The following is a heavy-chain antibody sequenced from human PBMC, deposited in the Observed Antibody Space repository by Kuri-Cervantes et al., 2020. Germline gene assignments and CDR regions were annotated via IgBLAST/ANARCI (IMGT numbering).Heavy chain of an antibody. CDR2: ISSSGSTI. Sequence: LSLTCAASGFTFSSYAFHWLRQAPGKGLEWVSYISSSGSTIYYADSVKGRFTISRDNAKNSLYLQMNSLRAEDTAVYYCARWEGYYGSGSYSYYMDVWGKGTTVTVSS. D-gene: IGHD3-10*01. CDR1: GFTFSSYA. V-gene: IGHV3-48*03. CDR3: ARWEGYYGSGSYSYYMDV. J-gene: IGHJ6*03.